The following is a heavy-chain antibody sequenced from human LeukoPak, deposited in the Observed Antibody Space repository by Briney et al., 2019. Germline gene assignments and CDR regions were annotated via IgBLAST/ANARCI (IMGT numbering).Heavy chain of an antibody. Sequence: SVKVSCKASGFSFTNSAVQWVRQARGQRLEWIGWIVVGSGNTIYVQKFQERVTITRDISTSTAYMELSSLRSEDTAVYYCAAAYIGGAMVTNAFDIWGQGTMVTVSS. V-gene: IGHV1-58*01. CDR3: AAAYIGGAMVTNAFDI. J-gene: IGHJ3*02. CDR2: IVVGSGNT. CDR1: GFSFTNSA. D-gene: IGHD5-18*01.